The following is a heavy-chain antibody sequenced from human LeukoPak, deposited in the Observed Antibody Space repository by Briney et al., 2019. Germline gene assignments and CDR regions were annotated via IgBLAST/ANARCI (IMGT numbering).Heavy chain of an antibody. J-gene: IGHJ4*02. D-gene: IGHD1-26*01. V-gene: IGHV3-7*01. CDR3: ASQIVGYAIDY. CDR1: GFSFSRYW. Sequence: PGGSLRLSCAASGFSFSRYWMSWVRQAPGKGLEWVASINQGESAKFYVDSVKGRFTISRDNAKNSLYLQMNSLRAEDTAVYYCASQIVGYAIDYWGQGTLVTVSS. CDR2: INQGESAK.